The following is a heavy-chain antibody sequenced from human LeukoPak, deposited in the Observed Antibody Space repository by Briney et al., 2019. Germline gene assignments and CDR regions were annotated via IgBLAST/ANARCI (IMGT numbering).Heavy chain of an antibody. D-gene: IGHD3-9*01. CDR3: ARVTYDILTGYYGAVDI. CDR1: GGSISSYY. J-gene: IGHJ3*02. CDR2: IYYSGST. Sequence: SETLSLTCTVSGGSISSYYWSWIRQPPGKGLEWIGYIYYSGSTNYNPSLKSRVTISVDTSKNQFSLKLNSVTAADTAVYYCARVTYDILTGYYGAVDIWGQGTMVTVSS. V-gene: IGHV4-59*01.